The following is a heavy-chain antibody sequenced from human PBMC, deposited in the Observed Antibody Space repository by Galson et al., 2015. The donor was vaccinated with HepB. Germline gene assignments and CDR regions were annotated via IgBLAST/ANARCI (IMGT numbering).Heavy chain of an antibody. CDR1: GGTFSSYA. D-gene: IGHD2-21*02. J-gene: IGHJ6*02. CDR3: ARAPLAYCGGDCYRVYYGMDV. CDR2: IIPILGIA. V-gene: IGHV1-69*04. Sequence: SVKVSCKASGGTFSSYAISWVRQAPGQGLEWMGRIIPILGIANYAQKFQGRVTITADKSTSTAYMELSSLRSEDTAVYYCARAPLAYCGGDCYRVYYGMDVWGRGTTVTVSS.